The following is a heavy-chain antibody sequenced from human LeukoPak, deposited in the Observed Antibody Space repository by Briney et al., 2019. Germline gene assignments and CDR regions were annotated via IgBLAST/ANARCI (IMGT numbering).Heavy chain of an antibody. J-gene: IGHJ4*02. CDR1: GYSFTSYW. CDR2: IYPGDSDT. D-gene: IGHD2-2*01. V-gene: IGHV5-51*01. Sequence: GESLKISCKGSGYSFTSYWIGWVRQMPGKGPEWMVIIYPGDSDTRYSPSFQGQVTISADKSISTAYLQWSSLKASDTAMYYSARHQGPRVVQAAIDYWGQGTLVTVSS. CDR3: ARHQGPRVVQAAIDY.